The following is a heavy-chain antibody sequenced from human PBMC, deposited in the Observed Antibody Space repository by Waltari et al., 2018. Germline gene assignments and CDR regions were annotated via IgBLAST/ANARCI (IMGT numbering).Heavy chain of an antibody. J-gene: IGHJ4*02. CDR1: GFTFSSYW. CDR3: ARDIDTIEM. D-gene: IGHD3-10*01. CDR2: IKQEGSEK. Sequence: EVQLVESGGGLVQPGGSLRLSCAASGFTFSSYWMSWVRQAPGKGLEWVANIKQEGSEKYYVESGKGRFNNSIDNAKNSLYLQMNSLRAEDTAVYYCARDIDTIEMGGQGTLVTVSS. V-gene: IGHV3-7*01.